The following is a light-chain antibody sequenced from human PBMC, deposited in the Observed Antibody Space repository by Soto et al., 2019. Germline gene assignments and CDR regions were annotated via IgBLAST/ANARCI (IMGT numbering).Light chain of an antibody. V-gene: IGKV3D-15*01. Sequence: EIVMTQSPATLSVSPEDRVTLSCRASQNIDNNLAWYQQRPGQPPRLLIYGASTRANGIPARFSGSGSGTEFTLTISSLQSEYFAVYCCQQYNNWPPLTFGGGTKVEIK. CDR2: GAS. J-gene: IGKJ4*01. CDR1: QNIDNN. CDR3: QQYNNWPPLT.